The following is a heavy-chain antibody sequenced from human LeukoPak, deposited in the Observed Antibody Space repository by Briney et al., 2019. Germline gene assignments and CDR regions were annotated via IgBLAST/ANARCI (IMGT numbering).Heavy chain of an antibody. CDR2: IIPILGIA. CDR3: ARAPYCGGDCYAPYNWFDP. Sequence: GASVKVSCKASGGTFSSYAISWVRQAPGQGLEWMGRIIPILGIANYAQKFQGRVTITADKSTSTAYMELSSLRSEDTAVYYCARAPYCGGDCYAPYNWFDPWGQGTLVTVSS. CDR1: GGTFSSYA. D-gene: IGHD2-21*02. V-gene: IGHV1-69*04. J-gene: IGHJ5*02.